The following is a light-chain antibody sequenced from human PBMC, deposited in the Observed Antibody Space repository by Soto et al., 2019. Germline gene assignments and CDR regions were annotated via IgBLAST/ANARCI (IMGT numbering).Light chain of an antibody. CDR3: CSYAGSSTLYV. J-gene: IGLJ1*01. Sequence: QSVLTQAASVSGSPGQSIPISCTGTSSDVGSYNLVSWYQQHPGKAPKLMIYEVSKRPSGVSNRFSGSKSGNTASLTIFGLQAEDEADYYCCSYAGSSTLYVFGTGTKVTVL. V-gene: IGLV2-23*02. CDR2: EVS. CDR1: SSDVGSYNL.